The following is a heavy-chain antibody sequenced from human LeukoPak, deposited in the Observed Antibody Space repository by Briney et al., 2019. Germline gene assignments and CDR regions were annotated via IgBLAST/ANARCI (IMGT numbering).Heavy chain of an antibody. CDR1: GFTFSSYG. CDR2: IRYDGSNK. J-gene: IGHJ3*02. V-gene: IGHV3-30*02. D-gene: IGHD6-13*01. Sequence: GGSLRLSCAASGFTFSSYGMHWVRQAPGKGLEWVAFIRYDGSNKYYADSVKGRFTISRDNSKNTLYLQMNSLRAEDTAVYYCAKELAVLDAFDIWGQGTMVTVSS. CDR3: AKELAVLDAFDI.